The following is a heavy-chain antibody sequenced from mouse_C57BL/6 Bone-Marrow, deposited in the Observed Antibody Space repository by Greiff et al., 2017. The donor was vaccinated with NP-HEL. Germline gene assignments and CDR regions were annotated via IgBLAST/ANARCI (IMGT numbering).Heavy chain of an antibody. CDR1: GFTFSDFY. V-gene: IGHV7-1*01. Sequence: EVMLVESGGGLVQSGRSLRLSCATSGFTFSDFYMEWVRQAPGKGLEWIAASRNKANDYTTEYSASVKGRFIVSRDTSQSILYLQMNALRAEDTAIYYCARVNWVYYAMDYWGQGTSVTVSS. CDR2: SRNKANDYTT. D-gene: IGHD4-1*01. J-gene: IGHJ4*01. CDR3: ARVNWVYYAMDY.